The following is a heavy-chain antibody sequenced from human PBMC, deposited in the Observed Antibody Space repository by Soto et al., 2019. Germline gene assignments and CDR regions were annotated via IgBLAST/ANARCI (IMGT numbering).Heavy chain of an antibody. V-gene: IGHV3-33*01. D-gene: IGHD2-2*01. Sequence: QVQLVESGGGVVQPGRSLRLSCAASGFTFSSYGMHWVRQAPGKGLEWVAVIWYDGSNKYYADSVKGRITISRDNSKNTLYLQMNSLRAEDTAVYYCARGDIVVVPAAFDIWGQGTMVTVSS. J-gene: IGHJ3*02. CDR3: ARGDIVVVPAAFDI. CDR2: IWYDGSNK. CDR1: GFTFSSYG.